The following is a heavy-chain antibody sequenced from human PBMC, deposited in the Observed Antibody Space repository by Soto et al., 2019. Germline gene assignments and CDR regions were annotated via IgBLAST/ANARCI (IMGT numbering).Heavy chain of an antibody. D-gene: IGHD3-3*01. CDR1: GGSISGSSYY. V-gene: IGHV4-39*01. CDR2: IYYSGST. CDR3: ARGATIFGVVETYYFDY. Sequence: PSETLSLTYTVSGGSISGSSYYWGWIRQPPGKGLEWIGSIYYSGSTYYNPSLKSRVTISVDTSKNQFSLKLSSVTAADTAVYYCARGATIFGVVETYYFDYWGQGTLVTVSS. J-gene: IGHJ4*02.